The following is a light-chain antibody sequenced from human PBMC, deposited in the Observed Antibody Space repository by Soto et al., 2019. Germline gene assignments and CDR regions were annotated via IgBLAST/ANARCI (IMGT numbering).Light chain of an antibody. CDR2: DAS. CDR3: QQRNNWPPTWT. CDR1: QSVSNF. V-gene: IGKV3-11*01. J-gene: IGKJ1*01. Sequence: EIVLTQSPATLSLSPGERATLSCRASQSVSNFLAWYQQKPGQAPRLLIYDASNRATGIPARFSGSGSGTDFTLTISSLEPEDSAVYYCQQRNNWPPTWTFGQGTKVEIK.